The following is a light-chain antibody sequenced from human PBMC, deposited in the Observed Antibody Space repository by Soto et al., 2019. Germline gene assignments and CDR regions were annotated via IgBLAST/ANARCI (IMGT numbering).Light chain of an antibody. Sequence: QSVLIQPPSVSGTPGQRVTISCSGSSSTIGSKPVNWFQQPPGTAPRLLIYIDNQRPSGVPDRFSGSRSGTSASLAISGLQSDDEADFYCAAWDDSLEAWVFGGGTKLTVL. CDR1: SSTIGSKP. V-gene: IGLV1-44*01. CDR3: AAWDDSLEAWV. CDR2: IDN. J-gene: IGLJ3*02.